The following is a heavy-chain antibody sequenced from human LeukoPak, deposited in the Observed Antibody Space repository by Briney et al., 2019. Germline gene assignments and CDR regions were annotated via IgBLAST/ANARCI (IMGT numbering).Heavy chain of an antibody. CDR2: INHSGST. V-gene: IGHV4-38-2*02. CDR3: ARQTGSGLFILP. J-gene: IGHJ4*02. CDR1: GYSISSGNY. D-gene: IGHD3/OR15-3a*01. Sequence: SETLSLTCTVSGYSISSGNYWSWIRQPPGKGLEWIGEINHSGSTNYNPSLKSQVSISIDTSKNQFSLKLTSVTAASTAVYYCARQTGSGLFILPGGQGTLVTVSS.